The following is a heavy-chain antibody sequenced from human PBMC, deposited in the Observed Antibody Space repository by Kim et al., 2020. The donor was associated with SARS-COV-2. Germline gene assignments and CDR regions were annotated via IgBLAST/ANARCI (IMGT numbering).Heavy chain of an antibody. CDR2: IIGSGTTI. J-gene: IGHJ4*02. Sequence: GSLRLSCTASGFTFSSYEMNWVRQAPGKGLEGVSYIIGSGTTIYYADSVRGRFTISRDNDKNSLFLQMNSLRAEDTAVYYCARGPNYSPFDYWGQGTLVTVSS. CDR1: GFTFSSYE. D-gene: IGHD4-4*01. CDR3: ARGPNYSPFDY. V-gene: IGHV3-48*03.